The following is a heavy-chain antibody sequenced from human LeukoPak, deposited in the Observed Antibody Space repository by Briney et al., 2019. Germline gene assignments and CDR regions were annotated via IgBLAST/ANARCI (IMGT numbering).Heavy chain of an antibody. D-gene: IGHD1-26*01. V-gene: IGHV3-53*01. CDR3: ARDSSGSLHGAFDI. CDR1: GFTVSSNY. J-gene: IGHJ3*02. Sequence: GGSLRLSCAVSGFTVSSNYMSWVRQAPGKGLEWVSVIYSGGTTFYADSVEGRFIISRDSSKNTLFLQMNSLRAEDTAVYYCARDSSGSLHGAFDIWGRGTMVTVSS. CDR2: IYSGGTT.